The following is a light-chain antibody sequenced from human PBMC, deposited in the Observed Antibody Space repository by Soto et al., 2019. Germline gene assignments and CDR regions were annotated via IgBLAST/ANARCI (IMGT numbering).Light chain of an antibody. J-gene: IGKJ2*01. Sequence: DIQMTQSPSSVSASVGDRVTITCRASQGSSSWLAWYQQKPGKAPKLLSYAASSLHSGVPSRFSGSGSGTDFTLTISSLQPEEFATYYCQHAHSFPYTFGQGTKLEIK. V-gene: IGKV1-12*01. CDR1: QGSSSW. CDR2: AAS. CDR3: QHAHSFPYT.